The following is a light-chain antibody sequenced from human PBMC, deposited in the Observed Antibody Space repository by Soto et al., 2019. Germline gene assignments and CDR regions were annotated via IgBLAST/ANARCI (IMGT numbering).Light chain of an antibody. Sequence: QSVLTQPASVSGSPGQSITISCTGTSSDVGGYNYVSWYQQHPGKAPKLIIYDVTRRPSGVSNRFSGSKSGNTASLAISGLQAEDEADYFCSSCTTSTTYVVFGGGTNVTVL. CDR3: SSCTTSTTYVV. V-gene: IGLV2-14*03. CDR1: SSDVGGYNY. CDR2: DVT. J-gene: IGLJ2*01.